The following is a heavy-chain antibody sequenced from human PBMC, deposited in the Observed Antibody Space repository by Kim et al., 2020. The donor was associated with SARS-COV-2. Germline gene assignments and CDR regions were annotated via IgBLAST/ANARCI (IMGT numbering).Heavy chain of an antibody. J-gene: IGHJ6*02. CDR1: GFTFSSYA. CDR2: ISGSGGST. Sequence: GGSLRLSCAASGFTFSSYAMSWVRQAPGKGLEWVSAISGSGGSTYYADSVKGRFTISRDNSKNTLYLQMNSLRAEDTAVYYCAKAPPVQLERRLPPYYYYYGMDVWGQGTTVTVSS. CDR3: AKAPPVQLERRLPPYYYYYGMDV. V-gene: IGHV3-23*01. D-gene: IGHD1-1*01.